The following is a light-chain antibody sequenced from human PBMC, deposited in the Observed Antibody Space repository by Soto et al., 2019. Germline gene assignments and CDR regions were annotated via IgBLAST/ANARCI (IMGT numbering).Light chain of an antibody. V-gene: IGKV3-11*01. CDR2: DAS. CDR1: QSFNTY. Sequence: EIVLTQSPATLSLPQGEGATLPGRPSQSFNTYLACYQQEPGQAPRLLIYDASNRAPGIPPRFSGSGSGTDFTLTISSLEPEDFVVYYCQQRNNWPLTFGGGTKVEIK. J-gene: IGKJ4*01. CDR3: QQRNNWPLT.